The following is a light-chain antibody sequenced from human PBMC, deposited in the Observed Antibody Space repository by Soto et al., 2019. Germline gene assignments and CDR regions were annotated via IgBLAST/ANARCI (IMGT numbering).Light chain of an antibody. CDR3: QQRSNWYT. CDR1: QSVSSY. V-gene: IGKV3-11*01. J-gene: IGKJ2*01. CDR2: DAS. Sequence: EIVLTQSPATLSLSPGERATLSCRASQSVSSYLAWYQQKPGQAPRLLIYDASNRATGIPARFSGSWSGTDFTLTISSLEHEDFAVYYCQQRSNWYTFGQGTKLEIK.